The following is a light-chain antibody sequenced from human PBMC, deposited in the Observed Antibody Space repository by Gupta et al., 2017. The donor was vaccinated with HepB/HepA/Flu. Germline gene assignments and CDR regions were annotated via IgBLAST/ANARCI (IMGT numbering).Light chain of an antibody. CDR1: QGLRHSNGYNH. V-gene: IGKV2-28*01. J-gene: IGKJ4*01. Sequence: IVMFQSSFSLPGSAGESASKSCRARQGLRHSNGYNHLDWYLQKPGQSPQLLIYLGSKRAAGVPDRFSGSGSGTDFTLKISRVEAEDGGVYYCMQSLQTPITFGGGTKVEIK. CDR3: MQSLQTPIT. CDR2: LGS.